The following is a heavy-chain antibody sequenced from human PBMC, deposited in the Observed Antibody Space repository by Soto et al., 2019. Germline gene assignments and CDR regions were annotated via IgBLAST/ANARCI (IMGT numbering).Heavy chain of an antibody. J-gene: IGHJ6*02. D-gene: IGHD2-15*01. Sequence: EVQLVQSGAEVKKPGESLKISCKGSGYSFTSYWIGWVRQMPGKGLEWMGIIYPGDSDTRYSPSFQGQVTISADKSISTAYLQWSSLKASDTAMYYCARHLRYCSGGSCSGYYYYYYGMDVWGQGTTVTVSS. CDR3: ARHLRYCSGGSCSGYYYYYYGMDV. CDR2: IYPGDSDT. V-gene: IGHV5-51*01. CDR1: GYSFTSYW.